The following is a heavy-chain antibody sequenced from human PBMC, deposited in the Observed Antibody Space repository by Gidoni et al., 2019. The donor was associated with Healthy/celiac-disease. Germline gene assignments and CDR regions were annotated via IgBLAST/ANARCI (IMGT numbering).Heavy chain of an antibody. Sequence: EVQLVESGGGLVQPGGSLRLSCAASGFTFSSYWMHWVRKAPGKGLVRVSRINSDGSSTSYADSVKGRFTISRDNAKNTLYLQMNSLRAEDTAVYYCARGSAYYYDSSGYWFDYWGQGTLVTVSS. CDR1: GFTFSSYW. V-gene: IGHV3-74*01. CDR3: ARGSAYYYDSSGYWFDY. CDR2: INSDGSST. J-gene: IGHJ4*02. D-gene: IGHD3-22*01.